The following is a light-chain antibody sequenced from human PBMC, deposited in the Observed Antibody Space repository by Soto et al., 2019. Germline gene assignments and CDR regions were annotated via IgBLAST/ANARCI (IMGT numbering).Light chain of an antibody. J-gene: IGKJ3*01. CDR2: GAS. Sequence: EVVMTQSPATLSVSPGERATLSCRASQSVSSNLAWYQLRPGQAPRLLIYGASTRATGIPARFSGSGSGTEFTLTISCLQSEDFALYYCQQYNKWPLFTFGPGTRVDIK. CDR3: QQYNKWPLFT. CDR1: QSVSSN. V-gene: IGKV3-15*01.